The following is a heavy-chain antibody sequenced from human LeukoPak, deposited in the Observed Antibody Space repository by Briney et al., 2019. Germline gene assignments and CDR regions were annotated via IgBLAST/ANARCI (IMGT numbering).Heavy chain of an antibody. CDR2: VNHSGST. CDR3: ALSVYYYGMDV. CDR1: GGSFSGYY. V-gene: IGHV4-34*01. Sequence: PSETLSLTCAVYGGSFSGYYWSWIRQPPGKGLEWIGEVNHSGSTNYNPSLKSRVTISVDTSKNQFSLKLSPVTAADTAVYYCALSVYYYGMDVWGQGTTVTVSS. J-gene: IGHJ6*02.